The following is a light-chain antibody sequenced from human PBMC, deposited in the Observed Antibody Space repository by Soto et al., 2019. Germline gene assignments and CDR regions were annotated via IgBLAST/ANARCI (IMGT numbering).Light chain of an antibody. CDR3: QQRANWHT. V-gene: IGKV3-11*01. CDR1: QPITRY. CDR2: DAS. Sequence: EIVLTQSPATLSLSPGQTATLSCRASQPITRYLAWYQQKPGQAPRLLIYDASTRATGIPARFSGSGSGTDFTLTISCLEPEDCAVYYCQQRANWHTFGGGSTVEIK. J-gene: IGKJ4*01.